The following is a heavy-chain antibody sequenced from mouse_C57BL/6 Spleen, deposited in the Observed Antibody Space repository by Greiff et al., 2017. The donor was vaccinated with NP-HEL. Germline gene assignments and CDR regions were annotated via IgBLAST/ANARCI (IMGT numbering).Heavy chain of an antibody. CDR3: ARSGNYAFHY. D-gene: IGHD2-1*01. V-gene: IGHV1-82*01. Sequence: QVQLQQSGPELVKPGASVKISCKASGYAFSSSWMNWVKQRPGKGLEWIGRIYPGDGDTNYNGKFKGKATLTADKSSSTAYMQLSSLTSEDSAVYFCARSGNYAFHYWGQGTTLTVSS. CDR1: GYAFSSSW. J-gene: IGHJ2*01. CDR2: IYPGDGDT.